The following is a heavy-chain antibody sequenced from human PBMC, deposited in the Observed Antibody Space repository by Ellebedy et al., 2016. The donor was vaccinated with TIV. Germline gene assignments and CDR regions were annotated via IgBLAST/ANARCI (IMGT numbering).Heavy chain of an antibody. Sequence: MPSETLSLTCSVAGGSISTYYWSWIRQPPGKGLEWIGYIYYSGSTNYNPSLKSRVTISIDTSKNQFSLKLSSVTAADTAVYYCARREGYYGSGSYYANWGQGTLATVSS. CDR1: GGSISTYY. D-gene: IGHD3-10*01. V-gene: IGHV4-59*01. CDR3: ARREGYYGSGSYYAN. CDR2: IYYSGST. J-gene: IGHJ4*02.